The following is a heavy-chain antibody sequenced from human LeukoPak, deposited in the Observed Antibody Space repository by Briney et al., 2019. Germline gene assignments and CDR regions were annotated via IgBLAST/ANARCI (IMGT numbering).Heavy chain of an antibody. V-gene: IGHV3-23*01. CDR2: ISGSGGST. Sequence: RGGSLRLSCAASGFTFSSYAMSWVRQAPGKGLEWVSAISGSGGSTYNADSVKGRFTISRDNSKNTLYLQMNSLRAEDTAVYYCAKYPCRLIRSCHFDYWGQGTLVTVSS. D-gene: IGHD2-15*01. CDR3: AKYPCRLIRSCHFDY. J-gene: IGHJ4*02. CDR1: GFTFSSYA.